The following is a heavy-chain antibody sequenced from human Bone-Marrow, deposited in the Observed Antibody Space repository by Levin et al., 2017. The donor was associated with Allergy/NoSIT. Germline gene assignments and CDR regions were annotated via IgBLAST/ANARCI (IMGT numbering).Heavy chain of an antibody. CDR1: GYSISSGYY. V-gene: IGHV4-38-2*02. J-gene: IGHJ4*02. Sequence: SETLSLTCTVSGYSISSGYYWGWIWQPPGKGLEWIGNIYHSGSSYYDPSLKSRVAISVDASKNQFSLKLTSVTAADTAVYYCARLQRGYSSEIDYWGQGTQVTVSS. CDR2: IYHSGSS. CDR3: ARLQRGYSSEIDY. D-gene: IGHD5-18*01.